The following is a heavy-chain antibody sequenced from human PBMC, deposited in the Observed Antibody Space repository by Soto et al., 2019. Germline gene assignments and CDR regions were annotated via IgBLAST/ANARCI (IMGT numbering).Heavy chain of an antibody. V-gene: IGHV3-11*05. CDR2: ISSSSSYT. CDR1: GFTFSDDY. D-gene: IGHD5-12*01. Sequence: QVQLVESGGGLVKPGGSLRLSCVASGFTFSDDYMSWIRQAPGKGLEWVSYISSSSSYTNYADSVKGRFTISRDNAKSSLYLQMYSLRAEDTAVYYCARDHHRYSGYDYVDYWGQGTLVTVSS. CDR3: ARDHHRYSGYDYVDY. J-gene: IGHJ4*02.